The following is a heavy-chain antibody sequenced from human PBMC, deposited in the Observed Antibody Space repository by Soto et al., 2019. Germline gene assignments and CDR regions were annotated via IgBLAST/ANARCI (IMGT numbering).Heavy chain of an antibody. D-gene: IGHD5-12*01. CDR3: ARGGRLRHFDY. CDR2: ISYDGSDK. V-gene: IGHV3-30*04. CDR1: GFTFSSYA. Sequence: QVQVVESGGGVVQPGRALRLSCAASGFTFSSYAMHWVRQAPGKGLEWVAIISYDGSDKYYADSVKGRFTISRDNSKNTLYLQMNSLRTEDTALYYCARGGRLRHFDYRGQGTLVTVSS. J-gene: IGHJ4*02.